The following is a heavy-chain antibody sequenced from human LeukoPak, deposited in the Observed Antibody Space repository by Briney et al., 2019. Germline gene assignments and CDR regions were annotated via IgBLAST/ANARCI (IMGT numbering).Heavy chain of an antibody. CDR2: TYYRSKWYN. CDR1: GDSVSSNSAA. Sequence: SQTLSLTCAFSGDSVSSNSAAWNWIRQSPSRGLEWLGRTYYRSKWYNDYAVSVRGRITVNPDTSKNQFSLHLNSVTPEDTAVYYCARRLTQYDCFDPWGQGILVTVSS. D-gene: IGHD2-2*01. J-gene: IGHJ5*02. V-gene: IGHV6-1*01. CDR3: ARRLTQYDCFDP.